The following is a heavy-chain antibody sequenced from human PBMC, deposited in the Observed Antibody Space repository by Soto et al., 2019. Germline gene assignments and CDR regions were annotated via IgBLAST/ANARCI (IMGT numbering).Heavy chain of an antibody. D-gene: IGHD6-25*01. CDR1: GVTFGDYA. CDR3: TSAKGGYAPQGY. V-gene: IGHV3-49*03. CDR2: IRSKAYGGTT. Sequence: PGGSLRLSCTAAGVTFGDYAMSWFRQAPGKGLEWVGFIRSKAYGGTTEYAAYVKGRFSISRDESKSIAYLKMNSLKTEDTAVYYCTSAKGGYAPQGYWGQGTLVTVSS. J-gene: IGHJ4*02.